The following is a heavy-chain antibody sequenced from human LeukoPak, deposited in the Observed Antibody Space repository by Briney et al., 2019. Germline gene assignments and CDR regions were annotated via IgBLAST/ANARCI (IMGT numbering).Heavy chain of an antibody. CDR3: AREVGSALVTGDY. J-gene: IGHJ4*02. Sequence: SETLSLTCGVSGGSISSNNWWSWVRQPPGQGREWIGEIYDSGSANYNPSLKSRVTRSVVKSTAQHPLKLISVIAAATALYYSAREVGSALVTGDYWGQRPPVTASS. D-gene: IGHD5-18*01. CDR1: GGSISSNNW. CDR2: IYDSGSA. V-gene: IGHV4-4*02.